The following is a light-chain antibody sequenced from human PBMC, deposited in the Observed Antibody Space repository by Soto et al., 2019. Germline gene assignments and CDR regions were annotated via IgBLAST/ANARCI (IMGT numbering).Light chain of an antibody. V-gene: IGKV1-5*01. CDR2: DAS. CDR1: QSISGW. Sequence: IQMTQSPSTLSASVGDRVTMTCRASQSISGWLAWYQQRPGKAPKLLIYDASSLESGVPSRFSGSGSGTEFTLTIGGLQPDDFATYYCQQYSGYSLFTFGPGTIVDIK. CDR3: QQYSGYSLFT. J-gene: IGKJ3*01.